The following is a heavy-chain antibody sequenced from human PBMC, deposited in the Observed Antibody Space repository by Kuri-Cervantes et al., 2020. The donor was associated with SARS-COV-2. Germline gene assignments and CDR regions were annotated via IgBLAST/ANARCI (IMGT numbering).Heavy chain of an antibody. CDR2: IYTSGST. CDR3: ARGGGNEDYYYGMDV. D-gene: IGHD4-23*01. CDR1: GGSISSYY. V-gene: IGHV4-4*07. Sequence: SETLSLTCTVSGGSISSYYWSWIRQPAGKGLEWIGRIYTSGSTNYNPSLKSRVTISVDTSKNQFSLKLSSVTAADTAVYYCARGGGNEDYYYGMDVWGQGTTVTVSS. J-gene: IGHJ6*02.